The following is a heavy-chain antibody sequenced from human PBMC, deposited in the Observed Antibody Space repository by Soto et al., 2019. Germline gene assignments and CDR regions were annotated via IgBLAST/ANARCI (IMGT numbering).Heavy chain of an antibody. CDR3: VKDRQYGSSSSRGGFDY. D-gene: IGHD6-6*01. V-gene: IGHV3-23*01. Sequence: GGSLRLSCAASGFTFSSYAMSWVRQAPGKGLEWVSVISGSGSNTDYADSVKGRSTISRDKTKNTLHLQMDTLRAEDTAVYNCVKDRQYGSSSSRGGFDYWGQGTLVTVSS. CDR1: GFTFSSYA. J-gene: IGHJ4*02. CDR2: ISGSGSNT.